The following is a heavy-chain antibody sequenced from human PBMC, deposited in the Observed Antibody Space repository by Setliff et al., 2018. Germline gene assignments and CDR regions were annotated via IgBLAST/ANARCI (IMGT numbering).Heavy chain of an antibody. CDR1: GGSINSGSYY. CDR3: ARERSYYYDSSGFYYEGRHFDY. D-gene: IGHD3-22*01. CDR2: IYTSGST. Sequence: SETLSLTCTVSGGSINSGSYYWSWIRQSAGKGLKWIGYIYTSGSTNYNPSLKSRVTISLDTSKNQFSLKLSFVTAADTAVYYCARERSYYYDSSGFYYEGRHFDYWGQGTLVTVSS. V-gene: IGHV4-61*09. J-gene: IGHJ4*02.